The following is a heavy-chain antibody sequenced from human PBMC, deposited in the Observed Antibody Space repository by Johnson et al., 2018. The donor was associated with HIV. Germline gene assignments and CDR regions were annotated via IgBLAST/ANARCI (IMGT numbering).Heavy chain of an antibody. CDR1: GFTFDDYG. Sequence: VHLVESGGGLVKPGGSLRLSCAASGFTFDDYGMSWVRQAPGKGLEWVSGINWNGATTGYADSVQGRFTISRDNAKKSLYLQVNSLRGEDTALYYCARDVKYYDSSGYYSDAFDIWGQGTLVTVSS. CDR2: INWNGATT. J-gene: IGHJ3*02. D-gene: IGHD3-22*01. V-gene: IGHV3-20*04. CDR3: ARDVKYYDSSGYYSDAFDI.